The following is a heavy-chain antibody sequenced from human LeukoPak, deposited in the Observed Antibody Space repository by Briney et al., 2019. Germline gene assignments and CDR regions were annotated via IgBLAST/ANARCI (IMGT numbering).Heavy chain of an antibody. CDR2: IYYSGST. V-gene: IGHV4-59*01. Sequence: PSETLSLTCTVSGGSISSYYWSWIRQPPGKGLEWIGYIYYSGSTNYNPSLKSRGTISVDTSKNQFSLKLSSVTAADTAVYYCARDVAAALDYWGQGTLVTVSS. CDR1: GGSISSYY. J-gene: IGHJ4*02. D-gene: IGHD6-13*01. CDR3: ARDVAAALDY.